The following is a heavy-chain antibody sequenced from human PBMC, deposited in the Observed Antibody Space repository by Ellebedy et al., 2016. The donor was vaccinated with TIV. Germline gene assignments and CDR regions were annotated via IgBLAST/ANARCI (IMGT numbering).Heavy chain of an antibody. J-gene: IGHJ3*02. CDR1: GFIFSNYA. CDR2: ISGSGDTT. V-gene: IGHV3-23*01. CDR3: TKRGVGWAAFDI. D-gene: IGHD6-19*01. Sequence: PGGSLRLSCAASGFIFSNYAMNWVRQAPGKGLEWVSAISGSGDTTYYADSVKGRFTISRDNSQDTVHLQMNSLRAEDTAVYYCTKRGVGWAAFDIWGPGTMVTVSS.